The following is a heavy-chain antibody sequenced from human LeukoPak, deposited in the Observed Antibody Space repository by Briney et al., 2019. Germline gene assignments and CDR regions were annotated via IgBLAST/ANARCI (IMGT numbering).Heavy chain of an antibody. J-gene: IGHJ6*02. V-gene: IGHV3-7*01. CDR3: ARDAMVRGGPYYGMDV. CDR1: GFTVSSNY. D-gene: IGHD3-10*01. Sequence: GGSLRLSCAASGFTVSSNYMSWVRQAPGKGLEWVGNIKQDGSEKYYVDSVKGRFTISRDNAKNSLYLQMNSLRAEDTAVYYCARDAMVRGGPYYGMDVWGQGTTVTVSS. CDR2: IKQDGSEK.